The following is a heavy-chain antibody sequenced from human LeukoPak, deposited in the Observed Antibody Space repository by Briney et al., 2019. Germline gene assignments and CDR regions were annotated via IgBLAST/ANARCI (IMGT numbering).Heavy chain of an antibody. CDR2: INPNSGGT. J-gene: IGHJ4*02. Sequence: ASVKVSCKASGYTFTGYYMHWVRQAPGQGLEWRGWINPNSGGTNYAQKFQGRVTMTRDTSISTAYMELSRLRSDDTVVYYCARWATGYYFDYWGQGTLVTVSS. CDR1: GYTFTGYY. V-gene: IGHV1-2*02. D-gene: IGHD5-12*01. CDR3: ARWATGYYFDY.